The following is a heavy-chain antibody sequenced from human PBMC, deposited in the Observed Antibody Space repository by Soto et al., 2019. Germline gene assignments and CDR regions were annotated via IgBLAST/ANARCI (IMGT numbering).Heavy chain of an antibody. CDR2: IYYTGRT. Sequence: SETLSLTCTVSGGSIGSDDYYWSWIRQPPEKGLEWIGYIYYTGRTYYNPSLKSRVTISIDTSRNQFSLTLTSVSAADTAVYYCARDRSNSPDYFDFWGQGALVTVS. V-gene: IGHV4-30-4*01. D-gene: IGHD6-6*01. J-gene: IGHJ4*02. CDR1: GGSIGSDDYY. CDR3: ARDRSNSPDYFDF.